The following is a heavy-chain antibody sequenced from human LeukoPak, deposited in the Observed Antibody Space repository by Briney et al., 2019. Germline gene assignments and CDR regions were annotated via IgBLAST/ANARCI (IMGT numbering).Heavy chain of an antibody. J-gene: IGHJ5*02. V-gene: IGHV3-11*01. CDR1: AFTFSDYY. D-gene: IGHD3-16*01. Sequence: GGSLRLSCTASAFTFSDYYMSWIRQAPGKGLEWVSHISSSGSTIYYAESVKGRFTISRDNTKKSLYLQMNSLRVEGTAIYYCARGAPPLGSWGQGTLVTVSS. CDR3: ARGAPPLGS. CDR2: ISSSGSTI.